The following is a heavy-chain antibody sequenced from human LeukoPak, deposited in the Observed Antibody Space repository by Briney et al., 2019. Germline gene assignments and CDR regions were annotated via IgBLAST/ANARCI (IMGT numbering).Heavy chain of an antibody. J-gene: IGHJ4*02. D-gene: IGHD1-26*01. CDR3: ARGGSYYDY. Sequence: SETLSLTCTVSGGSISSYYWSWIRQPPGKGLEWIGYIYYSGSTSYNPSLKSRVTISVDTSKKQFSLKLSSVTAADTAFYYCARGGSYYDYWGQGTLVTVSS. CDR1: GGSISSYY. CDR2: IYYSGST. V-gene: IGHV4-59*01.